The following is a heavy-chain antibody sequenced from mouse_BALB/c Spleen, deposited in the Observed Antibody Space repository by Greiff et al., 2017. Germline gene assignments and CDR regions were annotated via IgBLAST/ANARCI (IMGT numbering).Heavy chain of an antibody. V-gene: IGHV1S137*01. CDR3: ARGPSTVYAMDY. CDR1: GYTFTDYA. J-gene: IGHJ4*01. D-gene: IGHD2-1*01. CDR2: ISTYYGDA. Sequence: VQLQQSGAELVRPGVSVKISCKGSGYTFTDYAMHWVKQSHAKSLEWIGVISTYYGDASYNQKFKGKATMTVDKSSSTAYMELARLTSEDSAIYYCARGPSTVYAMDYWGQGTSVTVSS.